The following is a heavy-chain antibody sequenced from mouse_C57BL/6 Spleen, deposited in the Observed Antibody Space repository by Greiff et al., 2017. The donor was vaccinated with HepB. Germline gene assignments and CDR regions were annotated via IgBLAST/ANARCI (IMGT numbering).Heavy chain of an antibody. CDR2: IHPNSGST. CDR1: GYTFTSYW. Sequence: VQLQQPGAELVKPGASVKLSCKASGYTFTSYWMHWVKQRPGQGLEWIGMIHPNSGSTNYNEKFKSKATLTVDKSSSTAYMQLSSLTSEDSAVYYCARRRTGPEAMDYWGQGTSVTVSS. D-gene: IGHD4-1*01. J-gene: IGHJ4*01. V-gene: IGHV1-64*01. CDR3: ARRRTGPEAMDY.